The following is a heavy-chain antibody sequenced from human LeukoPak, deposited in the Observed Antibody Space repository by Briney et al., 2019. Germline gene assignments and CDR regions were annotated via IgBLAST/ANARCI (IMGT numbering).Heavy chain of an antibody. V-gene: IGHV4-39*07. CDR1: GGSIDRTSSY. Sequence: SETLSLTCSVSGGSIDRTSSYWGWVRQSPGKGLEWIGSINYVGSTYYNPSLKSRVTMSLDTSENQFSLRLSSVTAADTAVYFCARDRSGEPLEYYFDPWGQGTLVTVSS. CDR2: INYVGST. D-gene: IGHD1-1*01. CDR3: ARDRSGEPLEYYFDP. J-gene: IGHJ4*02.